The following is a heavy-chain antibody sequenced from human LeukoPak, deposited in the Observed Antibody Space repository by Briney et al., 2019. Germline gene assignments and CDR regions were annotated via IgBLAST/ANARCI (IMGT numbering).Heavy chain of an antibody. J-gene: IGHJ5*02. Sequence: SETLSLTCTVSGGSISSSSYYWGWIRQPPGKGLEWIGSIYYSGSTYYNPSLKSRVTISVDTSKNQFSLKLSSVTAADTAVYYCARRPGTLEDNWFDPWGQGTLVTVSS. D-gene: IGHD6-13*01. CDR3: ARRPGTLEDNWFDP. CDR2: IYYSGST. V-gene: IGHV4-39*01. CDR1: GGSISSSSYY.